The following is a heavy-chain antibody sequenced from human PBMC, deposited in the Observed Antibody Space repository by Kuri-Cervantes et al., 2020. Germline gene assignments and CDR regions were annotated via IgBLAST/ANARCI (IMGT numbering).Heavy chain of an antibody. CDR3: ARDKTYSSGRRSHFDY. CDR1: GGSISSSSYY. Sequence: SETLSLTCTVSGGSISSSSYYWGWIRQPPGKGLEWIGSIYYSGSTYYNPSLKSRVTISVDTSKNQFSLKLSSVTAADTAVYYCARDKTYSSGRRSHFDYWGQGPLVTVSS. J-gene: IGHJ4*02. D-gene: IGHD6-19*01. V-gene: IGHV4-39*07. CDR2: IYYSGST.